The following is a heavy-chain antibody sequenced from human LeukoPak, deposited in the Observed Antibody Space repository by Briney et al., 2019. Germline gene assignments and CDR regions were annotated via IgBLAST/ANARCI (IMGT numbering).Heavy chain of an antibody. CDR2: INPYSGDT. Sequence: ASVKVSCKASGYTFTGYHIHWVRRAPGQGLEWMGRINPYSGDTNFAQKFQGRVTTTRDTSITTAYMDLSSLTPDDTAVYFCARDQGSLTRSWYTGYWGQGTQVTVSS. J-gene: IGHJ4*02. CDR1: GYTFTGYH. V-gene: IGHV1-2*06. D-gene: IGHD6-13*01. CDR3: ARDQGSLTRSWYTGY.